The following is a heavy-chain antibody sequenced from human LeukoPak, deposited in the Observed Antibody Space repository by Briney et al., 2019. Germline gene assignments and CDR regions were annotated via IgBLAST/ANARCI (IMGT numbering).Heavy chain of an antibody. D-gene: IGHD3-10*01. CDR2: IYSGGST. J-gene: IGHJ4*02. CDR3: ARGARYGSGSYYFDY. CDR1: GFTVSSNY. V-gene: IGHV3-66*01. Sequence: GGSLRLSCAASGFTVSSNYMGWVRQAPGKGLEWVSVIYSGGSTYYADSVKGRFTISRDNAKNSLYLQMNSLRAEDTAVYYCARGARYGSGSYYFDYWGQGTLVTVSS.